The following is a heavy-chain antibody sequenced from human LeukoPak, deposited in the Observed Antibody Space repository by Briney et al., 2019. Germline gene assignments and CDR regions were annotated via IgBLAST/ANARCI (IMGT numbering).Heavy chain of an antibody. D-gene: IGHD3-10*01. CDR3: ASYGSSNYYNVDY. CDR2: ISSSGRTI. CDR1: VFTFSSYE. J-gene: IGHJ4*02. V-gene: IGHV3-48*03. Sequence: GGSLRLSCAAYVFTFSSYEMNWVRQAPGKGLEWVSYISSSGRTIYYADSVKGRFTISRDNAKNSLYLQMNSLRAEDTEVYYCASYGSSNYYNVDYWGQGTLVTVSS.